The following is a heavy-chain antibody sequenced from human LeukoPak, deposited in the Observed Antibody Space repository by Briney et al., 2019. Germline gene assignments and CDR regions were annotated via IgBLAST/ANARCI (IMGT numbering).Heavy chain of an antibody. Sequence: ASVKVSCKASGYSFSGYYIHWVRQAPGQGLEWMGWISPNSGGTTYAQKFQGRVTMTRDTSISIAYMEVNRLRYDDTAVYYCARLMSSGSYSFDYWGQGTLVTVSS. V-gene: IGHV1-2*02. CDR3: ARLMSSGSYSFDY. J-gene: IGHJ4*02. CDR2: ISPNSGGT. CDR1: GYSFSGYY. D-gene: IGHD1-26*01.